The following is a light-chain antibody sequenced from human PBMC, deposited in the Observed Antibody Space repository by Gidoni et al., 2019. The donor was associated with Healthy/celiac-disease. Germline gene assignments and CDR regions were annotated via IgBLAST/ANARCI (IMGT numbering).Light chain of an antibody. V-gene: IGKV3-15*01. Sequence: IVMPPSPASRSVSPGERAILSCRASQSVSSNLDWYQQKPGQTPRRLIYGESTRATGIPARCSGSVSSTEFTLTISSMQSEDFAVYYCQQYNNWPPLTFGGGTKVEIK. CDR1: QSVSSN. J-gene: IGKJ4*01. CDR3: QQYNNWPPLT. CDR2: GES.